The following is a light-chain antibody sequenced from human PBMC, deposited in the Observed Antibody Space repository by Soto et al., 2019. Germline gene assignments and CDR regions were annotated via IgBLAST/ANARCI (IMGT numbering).Light chain of an antibody. CDR3: QQYGSSPRS. J-gene: IGKJ1*01. V-gene: IGKV3-20*01. CDR1: QSVRNSY. Sequence: EIVLTQSPGTLSLSPGERATLSCRASQSVRNSYLAWYHQRHGQAPRLLIYVAASRATGIPDRFSGSGSGTDFTLTISRLEPEDFALDYCQQYGSSPRSFGVGTKVEIK. CDR2: VAA.